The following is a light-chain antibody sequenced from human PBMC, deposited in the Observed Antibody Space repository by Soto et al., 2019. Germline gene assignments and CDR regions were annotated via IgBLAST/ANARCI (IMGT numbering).Light chain of an antibody. CDR1: QNIGRY. J-gene: IGKJ1*01. CDR2: AAT. V-gene: IGKV1-5*03. Sequence: DIQMTQTPSTLSASIGDRVTITCRASQNIGRYLAWYQQKPGEAPKFRIYAATSLENGVPSRFSGGRSETEFMLTISGMQPDDFATYYCLQYKGFTRTFGQGTRV. CDR3: LQYKGFTRT.